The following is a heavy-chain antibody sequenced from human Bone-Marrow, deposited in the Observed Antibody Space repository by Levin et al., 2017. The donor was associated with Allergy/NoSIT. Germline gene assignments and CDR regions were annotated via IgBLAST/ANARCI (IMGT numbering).Heavy chain of an antibody. CDR1: GGSFSGYY. Sequence: SQTLSLTCAVYGGSFSGYYWSWIRQPPGKGLEWIGEINHSGSTNYNPSLKSRVTISVDTSKNQFSLKLSSVTAADTAVYYCARWWGAMVHDRFDYWGQGTLVTVSS. D-gene: IGHD5-18*01. CDR2: INHSGST. V-gene: IGHV4-34*01. CDR3: ARWWGAMVHDRFDY. J-gene: IGHJ4*02.